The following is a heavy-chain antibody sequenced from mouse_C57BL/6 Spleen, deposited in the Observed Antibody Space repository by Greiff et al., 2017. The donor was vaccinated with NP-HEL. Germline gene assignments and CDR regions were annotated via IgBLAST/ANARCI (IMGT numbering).Heavy chain of an antibody. CDR2: INPYNGGT. J-gene: IGHJ3*01. CDR3: SGCYGSSGWFAY. CDR1: GYTFTDYY. Sequence: VHVKQSGPVLVKPGASVKMSCKASGYTFTDYYMNWVKQSHGKSLEWIGVINPYNGGTSYNQKFKGKATLTVDKSSSTAYMELNSLRAEDSAVYYCSGCYGSSGWFAYWGQGTLVTVSA. V-gene: IGHV1-19*01. D-gene: IGHD1-1*01.